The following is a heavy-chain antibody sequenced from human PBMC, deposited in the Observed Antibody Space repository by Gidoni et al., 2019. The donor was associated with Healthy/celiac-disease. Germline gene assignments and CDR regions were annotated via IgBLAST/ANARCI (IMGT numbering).Heavy chain of an antibody. V-gene: IGHV3-23*01. J-gene: IGHJ4*02. CDR2: ISGSGGST. D-gene: IGHD1-26*01. CDR3: AKAREEWELLSAVDY. Sequence: EVQLLESGGGLVQPGGSLIPSSAASGLPLSSYAVSWVRQAPGKGLEWVSAISGSGGSTYYADSVKGRFTISRDNSKNTLYLQMNSLRAEDTAVYYCAKAREEWELLSAVDYWGQGTLVTVSS. CDR1: GLPLSSYA.